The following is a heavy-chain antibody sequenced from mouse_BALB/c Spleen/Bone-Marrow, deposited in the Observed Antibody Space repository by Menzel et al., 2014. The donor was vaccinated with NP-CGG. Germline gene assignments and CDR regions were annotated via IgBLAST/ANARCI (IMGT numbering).Heavy chain of an antibody. Sequence: VQLQQSGAELVKPGASVKLPCTTSGFNIKDTHMHWVKLRPEQGLEWIGRIVPANGNTKYAPKFQGKATITADTSSNTAYLQLSSLTSEDTAVYFCASYDYGYYFDYWGQGTTLTVSS. D-gene: IGHD2-4*01. V-gene: IGHV14-3*02. J-gene: IGHJ2*01. CDR3: ASYDYGYYFDY. CDR1: GFNIKDTH. CDR2: IVPANGNT.